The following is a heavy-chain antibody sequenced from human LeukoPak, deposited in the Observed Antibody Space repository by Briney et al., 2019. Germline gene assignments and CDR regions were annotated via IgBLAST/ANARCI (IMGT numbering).Heavy chain of an antibody. Sequence: SETLSLTCTVSGGSISSYYCSWIRQPPGKGLEWIGYIYYSGSTNYNPSLKSRVTISVDTSKNQFSLKLSSVTAADTAVYYCARDPITIFGVAPGAFDIWGQGTMVTVSS. CDR3: ARDPITIFGVAPGAFDI. CDR2: IYYSGST. D-gene: IGHD3-3*01. V-gene: IGHV4-59*01. CDR1: GGSISSYY. J-gene: IGHJ3*02.